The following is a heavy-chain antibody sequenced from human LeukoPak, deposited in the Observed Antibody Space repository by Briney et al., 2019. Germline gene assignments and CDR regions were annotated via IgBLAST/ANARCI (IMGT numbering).Heavy chain of an antibody. CDR3: AKEDDYSNYVDY. D-gene: IGHD4-11*01. CDR2: ISGSGGST. Sequence: PGGSLRLPCAASGFTFSSYAMSWVRQAPGKGLEWVSAISGSGGSTYYADSVKGQFTISRDKSKNTLYLQMNSLRAEDTAVYYCAKEDDYSNYVDYWGQGTLVTVSS. J-gene: IGHJ4*02. CDR1: GFTFSSYA. V-gene: IGHV3-23*01.